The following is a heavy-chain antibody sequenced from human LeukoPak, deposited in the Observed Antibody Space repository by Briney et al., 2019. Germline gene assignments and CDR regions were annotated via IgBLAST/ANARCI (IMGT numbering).Heavy chain of an antibody. J-gene: IGHJ1*01. V-gene: IGHV1-69*13. Sequence: SVKVSCKASGGTFSSYAISWVRQAPGQGLECMGGIIPIFGTANYAQKFQGRVTITADESTSTAYMELSSLRSEDTAVYYCARSIAAAGRGGTEYFQHWGQGTLVTVSS. D-gene: IGHD6-13*01. CDR1: GGTFSSYA. CDR3: ARSIAAAGRGGTEYFQH. CDR2: IIPIFGTA.